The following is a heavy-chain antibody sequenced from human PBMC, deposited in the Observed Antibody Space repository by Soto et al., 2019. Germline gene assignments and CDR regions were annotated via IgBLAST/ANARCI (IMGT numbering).Heavy chain of an antibody. CDR3: ARHRQQLVYYYGMDV. Sequence: GESLKISCKGSGYSFTSYWIGWARQMPGKGLEWMGIIYPGDSDTRYSPSFQGQVTISADKSISTAYLQWSSLKASDTAMYYRARHRQQLVYYYGMDVWGQGTTVTVSS. CDR1: GYSFTSYW. D-gene: IGHD6-13*01. V-gene: IGHV5-51*01. J-gene: IGHJ6*02. CDR2: IYPGDSDT.